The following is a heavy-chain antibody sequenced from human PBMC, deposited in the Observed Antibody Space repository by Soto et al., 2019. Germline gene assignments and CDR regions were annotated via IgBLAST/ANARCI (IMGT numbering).Heavy chain of an antibody. CDR1: GGSISSSSYY. D-gene: IGHD3-22*01. Sequence: PSETLSLTCTVSGGSISSSSYYWGWIRQPPGKGLEWIGSIYYSGSTYYNPSLKSRVTISVDTSKNQFSLKLSSVTAADTAVYYCARSAGGRGTMIVVVIPPDAFDIWGQGTMVTVSS. CDR3: ARSAGGRGTMIVVVIPPDAFDI. CDR2: IYYSGST. J-gene: IGHJ3*02. V-gene: IGHV4-39*01.